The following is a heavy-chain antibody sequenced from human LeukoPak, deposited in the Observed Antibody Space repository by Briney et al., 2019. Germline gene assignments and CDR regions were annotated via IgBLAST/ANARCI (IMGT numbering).Heavy chain of an antibody. D-gene: IGHD3-10*02. CDR1: GFIVSGNF. J-gene: IGHJ6*04. V-gene: IGHV3-53*01. CDR3: AELGITMIGGV. CDR2: LYAGGTT. Sequence: SGGSLRLSCAASGFIVSGNFMNWVRQAPGKGLEWVSILYAGGTTSYTDSVKGRFTISRDNAKNSLYLQMNSLRAEDTAVYYCAELGITMIGGVWGKGTTVTISS.